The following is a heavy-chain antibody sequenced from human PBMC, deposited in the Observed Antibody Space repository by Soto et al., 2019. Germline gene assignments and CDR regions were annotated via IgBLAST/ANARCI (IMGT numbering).Heavy chain of an antibody. Sequence: EVQLVESGGGLVQPGGSLRLSCAASGFTFSSYWMHWVRQAPGKGLVWVSRINSDGYSTSYADSVKGRFTISRDNAKNTLYLQMNSLRAEDTAVYYCARGGASGGPPAHWGQGTLVTVSS. CDR2: INSDGYST. V-gene: IGHV3-74*01. J-gene: IGHJ1*01. CDR1: GFTFSSYW. D-gene: IGHD3-16*01. CDR3: ARGGASGGPPAH.